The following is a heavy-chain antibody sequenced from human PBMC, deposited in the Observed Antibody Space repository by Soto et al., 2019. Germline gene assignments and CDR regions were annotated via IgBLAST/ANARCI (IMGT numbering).Heavy chain of an antibody. V-gene: IGHV4-34*01. D-gene: IGHD3-16*02. J-gene: IGHJ4*02. CDR1: GGSFSGYY. Sequence: PSETLSLTCAVYGGSFSGYYWSWIRQPPGKGLEWIGEINHSGSTNYNPSLKSRVTISVDTSKNQFSLKLSSVTAADTAVYYCARVSVWLHYDYIWGSYRPYYFDYWGQGTLVTVSS. CDR2: INHSGST. CDR3: ARVSVWLHYDYIWGSYRPYYFDY.